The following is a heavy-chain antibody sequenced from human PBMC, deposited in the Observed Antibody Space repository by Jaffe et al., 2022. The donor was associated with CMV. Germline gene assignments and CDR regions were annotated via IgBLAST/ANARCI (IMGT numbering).Heavy chain of an antibody. CDR1: GGTFSSYA. CDR3: ARDTDYGGNSPFDY. D-gene: IGHD4-17*01. CDR2: IIPIFGTA. J-gene: IGHJ4*02. V-gene: IGHV1-69*01. Sequence: QVQLVQSGAEVKKPGSSVKVSCKASGGTFSSYAISWVRQAPGQGLEWMGGIIPIFGTANYAQKFQGRVTITADESTSTAYMELSSLRSEDTAVYYCARDTDYGGNSPFDYWGQGTLVTVSS.